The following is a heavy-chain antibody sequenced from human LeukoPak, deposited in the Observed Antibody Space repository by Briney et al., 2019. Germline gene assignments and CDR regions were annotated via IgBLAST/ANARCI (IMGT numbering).Heavy chain of an antibody. D-gene: IGHD4-17*01. Sequence: GGSLRLSCAASGFTFSTYGMHWVRQAPGKGLEWVAVMPYDGSDKYYADSVKGRFTISRDNSKNTLYLQMNSLRAEDTAVYYCVRGDYGDYSLFDYWGQGTLVSVFS. V-gene: IGHV3-30*03. CDR1: GFTFSTYG. CDR2: MPYDGSDK. J-gene: IGHJ4*02. CDR3: VRGDYGDYSLFDY.